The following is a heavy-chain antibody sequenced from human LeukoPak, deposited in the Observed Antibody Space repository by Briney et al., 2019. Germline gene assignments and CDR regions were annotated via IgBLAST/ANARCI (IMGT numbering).Heavy chain of an antibody. V-gene: IGHV1-46*01. CDR1: GYTFTSYY. Sequence: ASVKVSCRASGYTFTSYYMHWVRQAPGQGLEWMGIINPSGGSTSYAQKFQGRVTMTRDTSTSTVYMELSSLRSEDTAVYYCARVSQFASYWYAMDVWGQGTTVTVSS. CDR2: INPSGGST. CDR3: ARVSQFASYWYAMDV. D-gene: IGHD2-21*01. J-gene: IGHJ6*02.